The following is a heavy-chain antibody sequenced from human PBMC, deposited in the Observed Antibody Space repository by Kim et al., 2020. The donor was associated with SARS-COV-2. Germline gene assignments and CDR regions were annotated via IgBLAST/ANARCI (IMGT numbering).Heavy chain of an antibody. J-gene: IGHJ4*02. Sequence: SETLSLTCAVSGGSIRSKTWWSWVRQPPGKGLEWIGEIYHTGTTKYNPSLKSRVTISVDNSKNQFSLNLTSVTAADTAVYYCARGGSSPGYFGSGDYYSPFGNWGQGTLVTVSS. CDR1: GGSIRSKTW. V-gene: IGHV4-4*02. CDR2: IYHTGTT. D-gene: IGHD3-10*01. CDR3: ARGGSSPGYFGSGDYYSPFGN.